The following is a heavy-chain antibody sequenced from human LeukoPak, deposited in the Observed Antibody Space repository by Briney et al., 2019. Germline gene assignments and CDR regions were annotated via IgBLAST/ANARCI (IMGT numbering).Heavy chain of an antibody. Sequence: GGSLRLSCAASGFTFSNYGIHWVRQAPGKGLEWVAVISYDGSNKYYADSVKGRCTISRDKSKNTVYLQMNSLRAEDTAVYYCAKEAGYSYGFDYWGQGTLVSVSS. V-gene: IGHV3-30*18. CDR2: ISYDGSNK. CDR1: GFTFSNYG. CDR3: AKEAGYSYGFDY. D-gene: IGHD5-18*01. J-gene: IGHJ4*02.